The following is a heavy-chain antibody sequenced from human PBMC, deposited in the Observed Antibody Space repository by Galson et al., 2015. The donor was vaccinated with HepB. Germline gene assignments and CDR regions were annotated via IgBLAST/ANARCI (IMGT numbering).Heavy chain of an antibody. J-gene: IGHJ5*02. Sequence: SVKVSCKASGYTFTGYYMHWVRQAPGQGLEWMGWINPNSGGTNYAQKFQGWVTMTRDTSISTAYMELSRLRSDDTAVYYCARSTSYYYGSGFDPWGQGTLVTVSS. CDR2: INPNSGGT. V-gene: IGHV1-2*04. D-gene: IGHD3-10*01. CDR1: GYTFTGYY. CDR3: ARSTSYYYGSGFDP.